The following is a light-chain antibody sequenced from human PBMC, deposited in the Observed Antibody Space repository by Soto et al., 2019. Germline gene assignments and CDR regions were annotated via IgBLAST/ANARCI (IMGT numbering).Light chain of an antibody. CDR2: AVN. Sequence: QSALTQPASVSGSPGQSITLSCTGTSSDIGGYDYVSWYQRHPGKAPKLIIYAVNNRPSGVSNRFSGSKSGNTASLTISGLQAEDEADYYCPSYASGSSHVVFGGGTKLTVL. CDR1: SSDIGGYDY. J-gene: IGLJ2*01. CDR3: PSYASGSSHVV. V-gene: IGLV2-14*01.